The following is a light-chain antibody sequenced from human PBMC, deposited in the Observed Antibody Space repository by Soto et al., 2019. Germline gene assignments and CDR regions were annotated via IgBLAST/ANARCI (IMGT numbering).Light chain of an antibody. CDR2: KAS. CDR1: QTISSW. V-gene: IGKV1-5*03. Sequence: DIQMTQSPSTLSGSVGDRVTITCRASQTISSWLAWYQQKPGKAPKLLIYKASTLKSGVPSRFSGSGSGTESTLTISSLQPDDFATYYCQHYNSYSDAFGQGTKVELK. CDR3: QHYNSYSDA. J-gene: IGKJ1*01.